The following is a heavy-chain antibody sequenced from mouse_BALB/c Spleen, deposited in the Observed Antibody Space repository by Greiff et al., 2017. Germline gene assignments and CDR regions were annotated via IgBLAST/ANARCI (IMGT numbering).Heavy chain of an antibody. V-gene: IGHV1-4*02. D-gene: IGHD1-1*01. CDR1: GYTFTSYT. CDR3: ARSPFTTVVAARDYYAMDY. CDR2: INPSSGYT. J-gene: IGHJ4*01. Sequence: QVQLQQSAAELARPGASVKMSCKASGYTFTSYTMHWVNQRPGQGLEWIGYINPSSGYTEYNQKFKDKTTLTADKSSSTAYMQLSSLTSEDSAVYYCARSPFTTVVAARDYYAMDYWGQGTSVTVSS.